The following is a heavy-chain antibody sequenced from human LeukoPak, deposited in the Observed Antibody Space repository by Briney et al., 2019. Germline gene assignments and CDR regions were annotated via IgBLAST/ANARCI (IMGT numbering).Heavy chain of an antibody. Sequence: ASVKVSCKASGYTFTGYYMHWVRQAPGQGLEWMGWINPNSGNTNYAQKLQGRVTMTTDTSTSTAYMELRSLRSDDTAVYYCARDRQDGSGSLHWGQGTLVTVSS. V-gene: IGHV1-18*04. J-gene: IGHJ4*02. CDR1: GYTFTGYY. CDR3: ARDRQDGSGSLH. CDR2: INPNSGNT. D-gene: IGHD3-10*01.